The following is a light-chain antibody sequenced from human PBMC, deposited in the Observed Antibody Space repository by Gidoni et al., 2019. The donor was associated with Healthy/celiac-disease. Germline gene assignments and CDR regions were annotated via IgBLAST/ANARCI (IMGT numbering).Light chain of an antibody. J-gene: IGKJ2*01. Sequence: DIQMTQSPSSLSASVGDRVTITCRASQSISSYLNWYQQKPGKAPKLLIYAASSLQSGVPSRFSGSGSGTDFTLTISSLQPEDFATYYCQQSYSPPVYTFGQGTKLEIK. V-gene: IGKV1-39*01. CDR1: QSISSY. CDR3: QQSYSPPVYT. CDR2: AAS.